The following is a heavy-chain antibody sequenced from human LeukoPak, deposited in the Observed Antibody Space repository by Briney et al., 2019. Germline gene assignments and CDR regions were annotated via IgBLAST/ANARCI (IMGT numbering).Heavy chain of an antibody. CDR3: AREGQQLVNWFDP. V-gene: IGHV1-69*05. Sequence: SVKVSCKASGGTFSSYAISWVRQAPGQGLEWMGGIIPIFGTANYAQKFQGRVTITTDESTSTAYMELSSLRSEDTAVYYCAREGQQLVNWFDPWGQGTLVTVSS. CDR1: GGTFSSYA. CDR2: IIPIFGTA. J-gene: IGHJ5*02. D-gene: IGHD6-13*01.